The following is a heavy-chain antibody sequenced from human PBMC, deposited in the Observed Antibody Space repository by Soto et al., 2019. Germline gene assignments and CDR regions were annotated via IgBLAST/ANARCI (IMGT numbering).Heavy chain of an antibody. V-gene: IGHV1-8*01. CDR1: GYTFTSYD. Sequence: QVQLVQSGAEVKKPGASVKVSCKASGYTFTSYDINWVRQATGQGLEWMGWMNPNSGNTGYAQKFQGRVTMTRNTALSTAYMELSSLSSADTAVYYCARLGDSNYGDDSWGQGTLVTVSA. CDR3: ARLGDSNYGDDS. CDR2: MNPNSGNT. D-gene: IGHD4-4*01. J-gene: IGHJ4*02.